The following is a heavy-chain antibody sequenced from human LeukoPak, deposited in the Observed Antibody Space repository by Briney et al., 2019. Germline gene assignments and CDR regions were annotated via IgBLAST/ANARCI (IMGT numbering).Heavy chain of an antibody. Sequence: GGSLRLSCAASGFTVSSNYMSWVRQAPGKGLGWVSVIYSGGSTYYADSVKGRFTISRDNSKNTLYLQMNSLRAEDTAVYYCARYIRSMGWLDYWGQGTLVTVSS. V-gene: IGHV3-53*01. J-gene: IGHJ4*02. D-gene: IGHD6-19*01. CDR3: ARYIRSMGWLDY. CDR2: IYSGGST. CDR1: GFTVSSNY.